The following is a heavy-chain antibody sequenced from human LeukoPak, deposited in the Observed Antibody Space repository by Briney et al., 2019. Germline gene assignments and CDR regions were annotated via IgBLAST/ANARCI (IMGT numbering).Heavy chain of an antibody. V-gene: IGHV3-64*01. J-gene: IGHJ6*02. CDR2: ISSNGGST. CDR3: AREGYDFWSGPPYMDV. D-gene: IGHD3-3*01. CDR1: GFTFSSYA. Sequence: GGSLRLSCAASGFTFSSYAMHWVRQAPGKGLDYVSAISSNGGSTYYANSVKGRFTISRDNSKNTLYLQMGSLRAEDMAVYYRAREGYDFWSGPPYMDVWGQGTTVTVSS.